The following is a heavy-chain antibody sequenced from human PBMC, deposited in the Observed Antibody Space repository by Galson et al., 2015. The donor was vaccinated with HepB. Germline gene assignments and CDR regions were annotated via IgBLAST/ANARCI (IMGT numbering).Heavy chain of an antibody. CDR3: ARDKSSSYYDILTGYSEVADY. CDR1: GYTFTSYG. CDR2: ISAYNGNT. J-gene: IGHJ4*02. Sequence: SVKVSCKASGYTFTSYGISWVRQAPGQGLEWMGWISAYNGNTNYAQKLQGRVTMTTDTSTSTAYMELRSLRSDDTAVYYCARDKSSSYYDILTGYSEVADYWGQGTLVTVSS. V-gene: IGHV1-18*04. D-gene: IGHD3-9*01.